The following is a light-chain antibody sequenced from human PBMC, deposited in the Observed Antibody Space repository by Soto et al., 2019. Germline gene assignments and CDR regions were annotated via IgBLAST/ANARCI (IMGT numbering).Light chain of an antibody. J-gene: IGKJ1*01. V-gene: IGKV3-20*01. CDR3: QDYGTSGT. Sequence: DTVLTQSPGTVSSSPGDRATLPCRASQSVSSNKLAWYQQKPGQAPRLLIYAASSRTTGIPDRFSGSGAGTDFTLTINRLEPEDFAVYCYQDYGTSGTFGHGTKVEFK. CDR1: QSVSSNK. CDR2: AAS.